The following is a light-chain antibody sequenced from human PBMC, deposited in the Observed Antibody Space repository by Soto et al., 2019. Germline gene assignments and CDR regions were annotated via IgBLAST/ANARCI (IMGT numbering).Light chain of an antibody. CDR3: HQYNNYPWT. CDR2: DAS. Sequence: DIQMTQFPSTLSASIGDRVTITCRASQSISSWLAWYQQKPGKAPKLLIYDASSLESEVPSRFSGSGSGTEFTLTISSLQPDDVATYYCHQYNNYPWTFGQGTKVEIK. CDR1: QSISSW. V-gene: IGKV1-5*01. J-gene: IGKJ1*01.